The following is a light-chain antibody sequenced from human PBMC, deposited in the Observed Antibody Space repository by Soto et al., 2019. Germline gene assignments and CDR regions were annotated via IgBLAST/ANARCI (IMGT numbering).Light chain of an antibody. Sequence: IQMAQSPSTLSASIGDRVTITCRASQSISGRLAWYQQKPGKAPKLLIYDASGLESGVPSRFSGSGSGTEHTPTNSSVQPDDVAIYYCQQYRPYYTFGQGNKVELK. CDR2: DAS. CDR3: QQYRPYYT. CDR1: QSISGR. V-gene: IGKV1-5*01. J-gene: IGKJ1*01.